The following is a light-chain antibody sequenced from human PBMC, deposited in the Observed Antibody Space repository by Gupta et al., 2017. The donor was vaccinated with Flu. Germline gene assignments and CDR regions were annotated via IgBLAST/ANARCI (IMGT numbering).Light chain of an antibody. CDR1: SSDIGGYNY. Sequence: QSVTVSCTGTSSDIGGYNYVSWYQQHPGKAPKRMIYDVIKRPSGVPDRFSGSKSGNTASLTISGLQAEDEAEYYCCSFAGGFYVFGTGTKVTVL. J-gene: IGLJ1*01. V-gene: IGLV2-11*01. CDR3: CSFAGGFYV. CDR2: DVI.